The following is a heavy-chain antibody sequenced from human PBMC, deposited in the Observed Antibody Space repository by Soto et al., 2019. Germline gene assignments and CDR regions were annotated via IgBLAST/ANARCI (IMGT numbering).Heavy chain of an antibody. J-gene: IGHJ4*02. CDR3: ARAPFGYGGNSGFDY. CDR2: IIPIFGTA. V-gene: IGHV1-69*13. D-gene: IGHD4-17*01. CDR1: GGTFSSYA. Sequence: SVKVSCKASGGTFSSYAISWVRQAPGQGLEWMGGIIPIFGTANYAQKFQGRVTITPDESTSTAYMELSSLRSEDTAVYYCARAPFGYGGNSGFDYWGQGTLVTVSS.